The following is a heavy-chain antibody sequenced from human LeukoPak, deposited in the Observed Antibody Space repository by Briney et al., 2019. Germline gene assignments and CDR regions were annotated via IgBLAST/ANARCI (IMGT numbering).Heavy chain of an antibody. CDR2: INHSGST. Sequence: SETLSLTCAVYGGSFSGYYWSWIRQPPGKGLEWIGEINHSGSTNYNPSLKSRVTIPVDTSKNQFSLKLSSVTAADTAVYYCARRYDSSGYYYGYFDYWGQGTLVTVSS. D-gene: IGHD3-22*01. J-gene: IGHJ4*02. CDR1: GGSFSGYY. CDR3: ARRYDSSGYYYGYFDY. V-gene: IGHV4-34*01.